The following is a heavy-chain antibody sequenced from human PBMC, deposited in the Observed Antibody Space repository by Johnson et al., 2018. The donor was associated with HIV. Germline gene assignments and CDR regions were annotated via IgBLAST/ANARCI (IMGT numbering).Heavy chain of an antibody. J-gene: IGHJ3*01. CDR2: LSYDGSNT. D-gene: IGHD1-26*01. V-gene: IGHV3-30*04. Sequence: QVQLVESGGDLVERGGSLRLSCEASGFTFRSYAMHWVRQAPGTGLEWVAVLSYDGSNTYYADSVKGRFTISRDNSKNTLHLQMNSLRAEDTAVYYCAAPVGATGWGQGTMVTVSS. CDR1: GFTFRSYA. CDR3: AAPVGATG.